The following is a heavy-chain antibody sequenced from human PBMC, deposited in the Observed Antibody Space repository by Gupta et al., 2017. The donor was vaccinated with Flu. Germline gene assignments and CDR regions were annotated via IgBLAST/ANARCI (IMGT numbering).Heavy chain of an antibody. J-gene: IGHJ5*02. V-gene: IGHV4-59*03. CDR1: GGSLGGYY. CDR2: FYSGGAT. Sequence: QVQLQESGPGLIKPSETLSLNCTVSGGSLGGYYWTWLRQSPGKGLQWLGYFYSGGATNYNPSLQGRLTISLDTSKKQLFLNLDSVTAADTAVYYCTRFDYQNSFDAWGQGILVTVAS. CDR3: TRFDYQNSFDA. D-gene: IGHD3-10*01.